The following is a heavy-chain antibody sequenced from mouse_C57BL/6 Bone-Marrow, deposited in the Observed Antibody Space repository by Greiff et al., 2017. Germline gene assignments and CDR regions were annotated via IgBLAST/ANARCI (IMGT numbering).Heavy chain of an antibody. V-gene: IGHV1-59*01. J-gene: IGHJ2*01. CDR2: IDPSDSYT. Sequence: VQLQQSGPELVKPGASVKMSCKASGYTFTDYNMHWVKQRPGQGLEWIGVIDPSDSYTNYNQKFKGKATLTVDTSSSTAYMQLSSLTSEDSAVYYCARRYYGSSYNLFDYWGQGTTLTVSS. D-gene: IGHD1-1*01. CDR3: ARRYYGSSYNLFDY. CDR1: GYTFTDYN.